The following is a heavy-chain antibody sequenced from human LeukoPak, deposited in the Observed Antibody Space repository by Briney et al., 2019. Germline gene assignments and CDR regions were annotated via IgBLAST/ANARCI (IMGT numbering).Heavy chain of an antibody. CDR1: GGSISSSNW. CDR2: IYHSGST. V-gene: IGHV4-4*02. CDR3: ARAKGYCSSTSCSERYYYGMDV. Sequence: SGTLSLTCAVSGGSISSSNWWSWVRQPPGKGLAWIGEIYHSGSTNYNPSLKSRVTISVDKSKNQFSLKLSSVTAADTAVYYCARAKGYCSSTSCSERYYYGMDVWGKGTTVTVSS. J-gene: IGHJ6*04. D-gene: IGHD2-2*01.